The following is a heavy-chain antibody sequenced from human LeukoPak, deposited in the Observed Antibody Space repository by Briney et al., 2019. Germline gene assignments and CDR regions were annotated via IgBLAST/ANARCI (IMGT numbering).Heavy chain of an antibody. CDR1: GFTFSSYA. CDR3: AKKIEMATISHFDY. J-gene: IGHJ4*02. V-gene: IGHV3-23*01. D-gene: IGHD5-24*01. CDR2: ISGSGGST. Sequence: GGSLRLSCAASGFTFSSYAMSWVRQAPGKGLEWVSAISGSGGSTYYADSVKGRFTISRDNSKNTLHLQMNSLRAEDTAVYYCAKKIEMATISHFDYWGQGTLVTVSS.